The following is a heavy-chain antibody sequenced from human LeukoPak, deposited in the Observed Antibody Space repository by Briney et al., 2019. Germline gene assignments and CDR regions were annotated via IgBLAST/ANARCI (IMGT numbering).Heavy chain of an antibody. Sequence: GGSLRLSCAASGFSFSNSGVHWVRQAPGKGLEWVAFIRYDGSDKYYADSVKGRFTISRDNSKNTLYLQMNSLRAEDTAVYYCAKDEGGITMIEPNYYFDYWGQGTLVTVSS. D-gene: IGHD3-22*01. CDR2: IRYDGSDK. J-gene: IGHJ4*02. CDR3: AKDEGGITMIEPNYYFDY. V-gene: IGHV3-30*02. CDR1: GFSFSNSG.